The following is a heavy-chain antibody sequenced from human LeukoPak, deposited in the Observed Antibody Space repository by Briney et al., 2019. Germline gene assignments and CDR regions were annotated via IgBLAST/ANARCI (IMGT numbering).Heavy chain of an antibody. CDR3: ARDRFGERTFEK. Sequence: PGGSLRLSCAASGFAFSSFDMLWVRQSSRKGLEWVARTLTTGDTDYAASVEGRFTISRENAKSSVYLQMNSLRDGDTAVYYCARDRFGERTFEKWGQGTMVTVSS. CDR2: TLTTGDT. CDR1: GFAFSSFD. J-gene: IGHJ3*02. V-gene: IGHV3-13*01. D-gene: IGHD3-10*01.